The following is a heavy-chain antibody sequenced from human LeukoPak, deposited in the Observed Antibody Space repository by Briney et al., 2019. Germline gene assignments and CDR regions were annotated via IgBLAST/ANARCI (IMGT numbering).Heavy chain of an antibody. J-gene: IGHJ6*02. Sequence: HSGGSLRLSCAPSGFTFSSYDVHWVRQATGKGLEWVSAIGTAGDTYYPGSVKGRFTISRENAKNSLYLQKNSLRAGDTAVYYCARGTLPISGRSRYLCYYGMDVWGQGTTVTVSS. V-gene: IGHV3-13*01. CDR2: IGTAGDT. CDR1: GFTFSSYD. CDR3: ARGTLPISGRSRYLCYYGMDV. D-gene: IGHD3-10*01.